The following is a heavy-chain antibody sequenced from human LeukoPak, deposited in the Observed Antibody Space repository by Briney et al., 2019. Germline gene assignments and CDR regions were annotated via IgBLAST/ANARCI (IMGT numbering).Heavy chain of an antibody. CDR1: GFTFSSYG. CDR3: ARDPPRGFGNAFDI. J-gene: IGHJ3*02. Sequence: PGGSLRLSCAASGFTFSSYGMHWVRQSPGRGLEWVSFISFDGSNEFYADSLKGRFTISRDNSENTLYLQMNSLRVEDTAMYFCARDPPRGFGNAFDIWGQGTMVTVSP. CDR2: ISFDGSNE. V-gene: IGHV3-30*03. D-gene: IGHD2-15*01.